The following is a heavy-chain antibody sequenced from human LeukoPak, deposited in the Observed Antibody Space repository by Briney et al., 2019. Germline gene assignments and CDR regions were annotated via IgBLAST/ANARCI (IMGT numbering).Heavy chain of an antibody. Sequence: SETLSLTCTVSGGSFSSYYWSWIRQPPGKGLEWIGYIYYSGSINYNPSLKSRVTISVDTSKNQFSLKLSSVTAADTAVYYCARELRGYSYSAFDIWGQGTMVTVSS. V-gene: IGHV4-59*01. D-gene: IGHD5-18*01. CDR1: GGSFSSYY. CDR3: ARELRGYSYSAFDI. CDR2: IYYSGSI. J-gene: IGHJ3*02.